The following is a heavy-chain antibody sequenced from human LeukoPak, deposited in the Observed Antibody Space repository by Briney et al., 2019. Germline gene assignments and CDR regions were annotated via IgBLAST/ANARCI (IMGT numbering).Heavy chain of an antibody. D-gene: IGHD1-26*01. V-gene: IGHV3-53*01. J-gene: IGHJ4*02. CDR2: IYSGGST. Sequence: GGSLRLSCAASGFTVSSNYMSWVRQAPGKGLEWVSVIYSGGSTYYADSVKGRFTISRDNSKNTPYLQMNSLRAEDTAVYYCARALIGATKGDYWGQGTLVTVSS. CDR3: ARALIGATKGDY. CDR1: GFTVSSNY.